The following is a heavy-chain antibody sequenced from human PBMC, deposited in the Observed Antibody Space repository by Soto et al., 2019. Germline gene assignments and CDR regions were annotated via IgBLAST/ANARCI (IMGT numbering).Heavy chain of an antibody. V-gene: IGHV2-70*04. CDR1: GFSLSTSGMR. D-gene: IGHD6-13*01. J-gene: IGHJ5*02. CDR2: IDWDDDK. Sequence: GSGPTLVNPTQTLTLTCTFSGFSLSTSGMRVSWIRQPPGKALEWLARIDWDDDKLYSTSLKTRLTISKDTSKNQVVLTMTNMDPVDTATYYCARSTVAAGNRWFDPWGQGTLVTVSS. CDR3: ARSTVAAGNRWFDP.